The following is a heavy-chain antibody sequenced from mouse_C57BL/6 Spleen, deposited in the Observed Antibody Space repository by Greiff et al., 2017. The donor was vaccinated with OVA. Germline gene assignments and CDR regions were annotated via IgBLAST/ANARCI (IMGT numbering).Heavy chain of an antibody. V-gene: IGHV8-12*01. CDR3: ARGAPDYDGGFDY. CDR1: GFSLSTSGMG. D-gene: IGHD2-4*01. Sequence: QVTLKESGPGILQSSQTLSLTCSFSGFSLSTSGMGVSWIRQPSGKGLEWLAHIYWDDDKRYNPSLKSRLTISKDTSRNQVFLKITSVDTADTATYCCARGAPDYDGGFDYWGQGTTLTVSS. J-gene: IGHJ2*01. CDR2: IYWDDDK.